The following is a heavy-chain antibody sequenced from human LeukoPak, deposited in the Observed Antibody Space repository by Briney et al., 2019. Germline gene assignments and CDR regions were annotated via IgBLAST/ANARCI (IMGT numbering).Heavy chain of an antibody. V-gene: IGHV1-46*01. CDR2: INPSGGST. J-gene: IGHJ4*02. CDR1: GYTFTSYY. Sequence: ASVKVSCKASGYTFTSYYMHWVQQAPGQGLEWMGIINPSGGSTSYAQKFQGRVTMTRDMSTSTVYMELSSLRSEDTAVYYCARVRPRYAMDYWGQGTLVTVSS. CDR3: ARVRPRYAMDY. D-gene: IGHD1-1*01.